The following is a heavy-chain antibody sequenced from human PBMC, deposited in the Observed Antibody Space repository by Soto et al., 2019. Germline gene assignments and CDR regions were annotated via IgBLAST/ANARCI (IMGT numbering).Heavy chain of an antibody. J-gene: IGHJ4*02. CDR3: AKRADGYHGRGDY. CDR1: GFTFSSYG. V-gene: IGHV3-30*18. Sequence: QVQLVESGGGVVQPGRSLRLSCAASGFTFSSYGMHWVRQAPGKGLEWVAVISYDGSNKYYADSVKGRFTISRDNSKNTLYLQMNSLRAEDTAVYYCAKRADGYHGRGDYWGQGTLVTVSS. CDR2: ISYDGSNK. D-gene: IGHD2-21*01.